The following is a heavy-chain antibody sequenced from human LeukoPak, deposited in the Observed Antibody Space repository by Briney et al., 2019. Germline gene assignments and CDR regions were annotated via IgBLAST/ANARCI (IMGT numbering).Heavy chain of an antibody. V-gene: IGHV4-34*01. CDR1: GGSFSGYY. CDR3: ARGGNWNYDFDY. Sequence: PSETLSLTCAVYGGSFSGYYWSWIRQPPGKGLEWIGEINHSGSTNYNPSLKSRVTISVDTSKNQFSLKLSSVTAADTAVYYCARGGNWNYDFDYWGQGTLVTVSS. CDR2: INHSGST. J-gene: IGHJ4*02. D-gene: IGHD1-7*01.